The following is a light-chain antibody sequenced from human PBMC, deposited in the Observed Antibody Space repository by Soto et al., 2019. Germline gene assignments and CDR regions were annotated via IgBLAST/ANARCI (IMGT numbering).Light chain of an antibody. Sequence: QSVLTQPASVSGSPGQSITISCTGTSSDVGGYNYVSWYQQHPGKAPKLMISGVSNRPSGVSNRFSGSKSGNTASLTTSRPQAEDEADYYCSSYTSSSSYVFGTGTKVTVL. CDR1: SSDVGGYNY. CDR2: GVS. CDR3: SSYTSSSSYV. J-gene: IGLJ1*01. V-gene: IGLV2-14*03.